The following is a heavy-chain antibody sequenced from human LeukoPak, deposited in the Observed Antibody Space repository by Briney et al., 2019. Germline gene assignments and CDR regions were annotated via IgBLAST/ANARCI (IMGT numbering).Heavy chain of an antibody. J-gene: IGHJ4*02. CDR2: IYYSGST. Sequence: PSETLSLTCAVYGGSFSGYYWSWIRQPPGKGPEWIGSIYYSGSTYYNPSLKSRVTISVDTSKNQFSLKLSSVTAADTAVYYCARIRLGELSLLDYWGQGTLVTVSS. D-gene: IGHD3-16*02. CDR1: GGSFSGYY. V-gene: IGHV4-34*01. CDR3: ARIRLGELSLLDY.